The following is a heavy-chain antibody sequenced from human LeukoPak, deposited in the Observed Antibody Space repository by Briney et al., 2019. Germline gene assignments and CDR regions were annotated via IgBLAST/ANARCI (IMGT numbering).Heavy chain of an antibody. D-gene: IGHD2-21*02. CDR1: GGSISSGSYY. CDR2: IYYSGST. CDR3: ARHRDCGGDCHLDY. V-gene: IGHV4-61*01. Sequence: SETLSLTCTVSGGSISSGSYYWSWIRQPPGKGLEWIGYIYYSGSTNYNPSLKSRVTISVDTSKNQFSLKLSSVTAADTAVYYCARHRDCGGDCHLDYWGQGTLVTVSS. J-gene: IGHJ4*02.